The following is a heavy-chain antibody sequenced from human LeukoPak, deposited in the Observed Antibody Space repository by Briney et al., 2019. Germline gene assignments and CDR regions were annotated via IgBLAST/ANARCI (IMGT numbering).Heavy chain of an antibody. CDR3: VRHDHGYSSGRFDY. J-gene: IGHJ4*02. Sequence: SETLSLTCTVSGGSINTYYWSWLRQSPGKGLEWIGFISYSGSTDYNPSLKSRLTISVDMSKNQFSLNLRSVTLADTAVYYCVRHDHGYSSGRFDYWGQGTLVTVSS. V-gene: IGHV4-59*01. CDR1: GGSINTYY. CDR2: ISYSGST. D-gene: IGHD5-18*01.